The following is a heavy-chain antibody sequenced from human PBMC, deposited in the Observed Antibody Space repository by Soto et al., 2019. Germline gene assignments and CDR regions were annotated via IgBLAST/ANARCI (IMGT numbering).Heavy chain of an antibody. Sequence: QVQLGQSGAEVKKPGASVKVSFKASGYTFTSDDINWVRQATGQGLEGMGWMNPNSGNTGYAQKFQGRVTMTRNTSISAAYMALSSLRSEVAAVYYCAREGSSCWYVDYWGQGTLVTVSA. CDR2: MNPNSGNT. J-gene: IGHJ4*02. D-gene: IGHD6-19*01. CDR3: AREGSSCWYVDY. CDR1: GYTFTSDD. V-gene: IGHV1-8*01.